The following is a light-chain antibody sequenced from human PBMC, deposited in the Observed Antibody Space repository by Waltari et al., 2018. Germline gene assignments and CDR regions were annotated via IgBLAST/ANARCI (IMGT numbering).Light chain of an antibody. CDR2: VAS. CDR3: QHFNSYPLT. V-gene: IGKV1-9*01. Sequence: DVQLTQSPSFLSASVGDRVTMTFRASQAISTYLAWYQQRPGQAPKLLIYVASKLQVGVPSRFSGSSSGTEFTLTISSLQPEDFATYYCQHFNSYPLTFGGGTKVEI. CDR1: QAISTY. J-gene: IGKJ4*01.